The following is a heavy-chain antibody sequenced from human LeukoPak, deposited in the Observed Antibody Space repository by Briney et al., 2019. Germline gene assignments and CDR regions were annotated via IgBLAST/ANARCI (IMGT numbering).Heavy chain of an antibody. D-gene: IGHD6-19*01. CDR3: TTYRSGHY. CDR2: ITTKPNNYAT. V-gene: IGHV3-73*01. J-gene: IGHJ4*02. CDR1: GFTFSGSD. Sequence: GGSLKLSCAASGFTFSGSDVHWVRQASGKGLEWVGRITTKPNNYATTYGASVRGRFTISRDDSANTAYLQMNSLKIEDTALYYCTTYRSGHYWGQGTLVPVSS.